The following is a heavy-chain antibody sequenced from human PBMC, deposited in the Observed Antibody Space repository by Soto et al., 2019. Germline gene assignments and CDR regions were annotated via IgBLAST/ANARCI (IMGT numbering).Heavy chain of an antibody. V-gene: IGHV4-4*09. Sequence: PSETLSLTCTVSGGSISSYYWSWFRQPPEKGQERLGYIYTSGSTNYSPSLKRRVTILIDTSKNQFSMELRSVTAADTAVYYCARGPPFGRWGQGSLVTVSS. D-gene: IGHD3-3*01. CDR2: IYTSGST. J-gene: IGHJ4*02. CDR1: GGSISSYY. CDR3: ARGPPFGR.